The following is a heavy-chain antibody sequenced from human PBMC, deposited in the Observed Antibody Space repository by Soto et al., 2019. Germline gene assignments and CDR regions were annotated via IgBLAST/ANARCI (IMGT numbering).Heavy chain of an antibody. Sequence: SETLSLTCVVSGGSIGSTYYWSWIRQPPGKGLEWIGYIYYSGSTNYNPSLKSRVTISVDTSKNQFSLKLSSVTAADTAVYYCARGGWRHIDYWGQGTLVTVSS. D-gene: IGHD3-3*01. CDR3: ARGGWRHIDY. J-gene: IGHJ4*02. CDR2: IYYSGST. CDR1: GGSIGSTYY. V-gene: IGHV4-59*08.